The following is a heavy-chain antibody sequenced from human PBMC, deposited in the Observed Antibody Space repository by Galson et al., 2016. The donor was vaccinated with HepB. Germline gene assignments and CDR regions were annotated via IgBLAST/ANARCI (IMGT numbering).Heavy chain of an antibody. CDR1: GDSVYTGSHY. V-gene: IGHV4-61*01. CDR2: VYYNGKT. CDR3: ARDNNDWVSRDWESMHPHDALDV. Sequence: SETLSLTCTVSGDSVYTGSHYWNWIRRPPGKGLEWLGYVYYNGKTNYNPSLGSRVTISIDTSKNQFSLNLRSLTAADTAVYFCARDNNDWVSRDWESMHPHDALDVWGQGILVTVSS. J-gene: IGHJ4*02. D-gene: IGHD3-9*01.